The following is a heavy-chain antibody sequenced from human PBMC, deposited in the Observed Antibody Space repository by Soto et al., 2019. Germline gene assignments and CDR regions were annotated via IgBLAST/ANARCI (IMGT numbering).Heavy chain of an antibody. CDR3: AKDGGRDRANFDY. Sequence: GGSLRLSCAASGFTFSSYAMSWVRQAPGKGLEWVSAISGSGGSTYYTDSVKGRFTISRDNSKNTLYLQMNSLRAEDTAVYYCAKDGGRDRANFDYWGQGTLVTVSS. CDR2: ISGSGGST. V-gene: IGHV3-23*01. D-gene: IGHD3-16*01. J-gene: IGHJ4*02. CDR1: GFTFSSYA.